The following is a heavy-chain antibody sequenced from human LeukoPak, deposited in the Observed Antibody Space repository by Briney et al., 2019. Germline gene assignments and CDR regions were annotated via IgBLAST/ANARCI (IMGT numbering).Heavy chain of an antibody. CDR1: GGSISSSSYY. CDR2: INHSGST. V-gene: IGHV4-39*07. D-gene: IGHD1-26*01. J-gene: IGHJ5*02. CDR3: ARRGISGSYARGKYNWFDP. Sequence: SETLSLTCTVSGGSISSSSYYWGWIRQPPGKGLEWIGEINHSGSTNYNPSLKSRVTISVDTSKNQFSLKLSSVTAADTAVYYCARRGISGSYARGKYNWFDPWGQGTLVTVSS.